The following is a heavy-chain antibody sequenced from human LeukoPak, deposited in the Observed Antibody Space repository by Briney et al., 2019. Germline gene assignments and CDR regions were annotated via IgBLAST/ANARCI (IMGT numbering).Heavy chain of an antibody. CDR1: GGSITTYY. V-gene: IGHV4-59*08. CDR2: IYNSGNT. CDR3: ARHPSKSSGSYYGAFDI. Sequence: PSETLSLTCAVSGGSITTYYWTWVRQPPGKGLKWIGYIYNSGNTNYNPSLTSRVTISVDTSKNQFSLKLSSVTAADTAVYYCARHPSKSSGSYYGAFDIWGQGTVVTVSS. J-gene: IGHJ3*02. D-gene: IGHD1-26*01.